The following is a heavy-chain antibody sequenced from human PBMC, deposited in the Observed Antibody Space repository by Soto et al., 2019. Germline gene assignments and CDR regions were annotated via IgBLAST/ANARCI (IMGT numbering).Heavy chain of an antibody. CDR1: GFTFSSYS. D-gene: IGHD3-3*01. J-gene: IGHJ5*02. Sequence: GGSLRLSCAASGFTFSSYSMNWVRQAPGKGLEWVSSISSSSSYIYYADSVKGRFTISRDNAKNSLYLQMNSLRAEDTAVYYCARDPRVRGIFGVARGWFDPWGQGTLVTVSS. CDR3: ARDPRVRGIFGVARGWFDP. V-gene: IGHV3-21*01. CDR2: ISSSSSYI.